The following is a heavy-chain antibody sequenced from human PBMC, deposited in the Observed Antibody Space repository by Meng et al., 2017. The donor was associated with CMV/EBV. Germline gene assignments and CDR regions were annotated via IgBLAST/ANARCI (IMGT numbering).Heavy chain of an antibody. CDR3: ARGGNWFDP. CDR1: GGSFSGYY. CDR2: INHSGST. Sequence: QVTLQQWGAGLLKPSETLSLTFAVYGGSFSGYYCSWIRQPPGKGLEWIGEINHSGSTNYNPSLKSRVTISVDTSKNQFSLKLSSVTAADTAVYYCARGGNWFDPWGQGTLVTVSS. V-gene: IGHV4-34*01. J-gene: IGHJ5*02.